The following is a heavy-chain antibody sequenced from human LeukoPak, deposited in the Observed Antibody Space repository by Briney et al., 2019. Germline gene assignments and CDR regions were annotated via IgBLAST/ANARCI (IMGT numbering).Heavy chain of an antibody. CDR2: ISGSDGTT. Sequence: QPGGSLRLSCAASGFTFSSYAMSWVRQAPGKGLEWVSGISGSDGTTYYADSVKGRFTISRDDSKNTLYLQMNGLRAEDTAVYYCAKDSAKKYDDYWGQGTLVTVSS. CDR1: GFTFSSYA. J-gene: IGHJ4*02. D-gene: IGHD2/OR15-2a*01. CDR3: AKDSAKKYDDY. V-gene: IGHV3-23*01.